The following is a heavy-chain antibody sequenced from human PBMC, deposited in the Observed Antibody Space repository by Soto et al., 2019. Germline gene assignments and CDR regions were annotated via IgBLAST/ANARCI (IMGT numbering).Heavy chain of an antibody. CDR3: ARGVVPAATQSFDY. CDR2: IYYSGST. V-gene: IGHV4-59*01. CDR1: GGSISSYY. J-gene: IGHJ4*02. D-gene: IGHD2-2*01. Sequence: SETLSLTCTVSGGSISSYYWSWIRQPPGKGLEWIGYIYYSGSTNYNPSLKSRVTISVDTSKNQFSLKLSSVTAADTAVYYCARGVVPAATQSFDYWGQGTLVTVSS.